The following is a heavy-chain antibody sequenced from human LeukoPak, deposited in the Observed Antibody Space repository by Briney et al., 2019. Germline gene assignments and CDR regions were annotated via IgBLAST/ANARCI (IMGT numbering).Heavy chain of an antibody. Sequence: ASVKVSCKASGYTFTSYDINWVRQATGQGLEWMGWMNPNSGNTGYAQKFQGRVTMTRNTSISTAYMELSSLRSEDTAVYYCARDLWRGLAVAGTENWFDPWGQGTLVTVSS. CDR3: ARDLWRGLAVAGTENWFDP. CDR2: MNPNSGNT. J-gene: IGHJ5*02. CDR1: GYTFTSYD. V-gene: IGHV1-8*01. D-gene: IGHD6-19*01.